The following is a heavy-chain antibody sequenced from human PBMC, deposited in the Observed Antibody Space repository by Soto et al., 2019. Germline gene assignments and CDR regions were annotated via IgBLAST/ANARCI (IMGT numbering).Heavy chain of an antibody. D-gene: IGHD1-1*01. V-gene: IGHV3-11*01. CDR1: GFTFSDYY. CDR2: ISSSGSTI. Sequence: PGGSLRLSCAASGFTFSDYYMSWIRQAPGKGLEWVSYISSSGSTIYYADSVKGRLTISRDNAKNSLYLQMNSLRAEDTAVYYCARDLQLEEAYDAFDIWGQGTMVTVSS. J-gene: IGHJ3*02. CDR3: ARDLQLEEAYDAFDI.